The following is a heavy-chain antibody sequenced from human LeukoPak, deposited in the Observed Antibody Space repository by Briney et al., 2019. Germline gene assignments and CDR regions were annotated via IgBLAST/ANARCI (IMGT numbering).Heavy chain of an antibody. D-gene: IGHD6-13*01. CDR2: IDHSGTT. V-gene: IGHV4-38-2*02. Sequence: SETLSLTCTVSGYSISSGYYWGWIRQSPGKGLEWIGSIDHSGTTFYYPSLKSRVTISVDTSKNQFSLKLSSVTAADTAVYSCARGPLAAAFDYWGQGTLVTVSS. J-gene: IGHJ4*02. CDR3: ARGPLAAAFDY. CDR1: GYSISSGYY.